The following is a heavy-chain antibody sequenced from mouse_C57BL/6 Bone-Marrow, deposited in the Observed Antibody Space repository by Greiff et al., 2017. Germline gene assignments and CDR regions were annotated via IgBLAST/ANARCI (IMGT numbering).Heavy chain of an antibody. V-gene: IGHV1-47*01. CDR3: ARGYYGSSPYYAMDY. Sequence: QVQLKESGAELVKPGASVKMSCKASGYTFTTYPIEWMKQNHGKSLEWIGNFHPYNDDTKYNEKLKGKATLTVEKSSSTVYLELSRLTSDDSAVYYCARGYYGSSPYYAMDYWGQGTSVTVSS. D-gene: IGHD1-1*01. CDR2: FHPYNDDT. CDR1: GYTFTTYP. J-gene: IGHJ4*01.